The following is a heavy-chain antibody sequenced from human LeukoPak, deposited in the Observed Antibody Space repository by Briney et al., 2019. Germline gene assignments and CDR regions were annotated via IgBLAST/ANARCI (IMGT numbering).Heavy chain of an antibody. CDR3: AGGRSITILRGVAISDGFDI. V-gene: IGHV3-21*06. J-gene: IGHJ3*02. CDR2: IATSSDYI. Sequence: GGSLRLSCAASGFTFSTYSMNWVRQAPGKGLEWVSSIATSSDYIYYAGSLKGRFTISRDNAKNSLYLHMNSLRPDDTAVYYCAGGRSITILRGVAISDGFDIWGQGTKVTVS. CDR1: GFTFSTYS. D-gene: IGHD3-10*01.